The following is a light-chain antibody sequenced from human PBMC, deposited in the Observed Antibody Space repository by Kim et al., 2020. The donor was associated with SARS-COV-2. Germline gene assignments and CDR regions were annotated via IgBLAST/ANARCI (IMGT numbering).Light chain of an antibody. V-gene: IGKV1-27*01. CDR2: GAS. J-gene: IGKJ1*01. Sequence: DIQMTQSPSSLSASVGDRVTITCRASQGISHYLAWYQQKPGKVPKLLIYGASTLQSGVPSRFSGSGSGTDFTLTISSLQPEDVASYYCQKYNGDPLTFGQGTKVDIK. CDR1: QGISHY. CDR3: QKYNGDPLT.